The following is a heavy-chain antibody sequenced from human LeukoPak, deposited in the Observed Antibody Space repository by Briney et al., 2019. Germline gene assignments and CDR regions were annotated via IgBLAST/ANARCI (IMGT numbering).Heavy chain of an antibody. V-gene: IGHV4-39*01. J-gene: IGHJ4*02. CDR1: GGSISSSNSY. Sequence: SETLSLTCTVSGGSISSSNSYWGWIRQPPGKGLEWIGSIYYRGSTYFNPSLKSRVTISVDTSKSKFSLKLSSVTATDKAVYYCARRTTYFDYWGQGTLVTVSS. CDR2: IYYRGST. D-gene: IGHD1-1*01. CDR3: ARRTTYFDY.